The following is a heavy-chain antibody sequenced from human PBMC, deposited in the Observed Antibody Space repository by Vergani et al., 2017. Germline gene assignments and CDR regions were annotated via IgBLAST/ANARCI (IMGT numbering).Heavy chain of an antibody. D-gene: IGHD4-23*01. CDR2: MNPNSGNT. V-gene: IGHV1-8*01. CDR3: ARGVRWYLIYYYYMDV. Sequence: QVQLVQSGAEVKKPGASVKVSCKASGYTFTSYDINWVRQATGQGLEWMGWMNPNSGNTGYAQKFQGRVTMTRNTSISTAYMELSSLRSEDTAVYYCARGVRWYLIYYYYMDVWGKGTTVTVSS. CDR1: GYTFTSYD. J-gene: IGHJ6*03.